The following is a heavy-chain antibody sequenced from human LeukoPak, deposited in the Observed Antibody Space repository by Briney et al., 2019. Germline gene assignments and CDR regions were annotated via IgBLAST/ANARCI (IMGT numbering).Heavy chain of an antibody. D-gene: IGHD4-17*01. CDR2: TSYDGSNK. CDR1: GFTFSSYG. CDR3: AKDGTVTNAYFDY. J-gene: IGHJ4*02. V-gene: IGHV3-30*18. Sequence: PGRSLRLSCAASGFTFSSYGMHWVRQAPGKGLEWVAVTSYDGSNKYYADSVKGRFTISRDNSKNTLYLQMNSLRAEDTAVYYCAKDGTVTNAYFDYWGQGTLVTVSS.